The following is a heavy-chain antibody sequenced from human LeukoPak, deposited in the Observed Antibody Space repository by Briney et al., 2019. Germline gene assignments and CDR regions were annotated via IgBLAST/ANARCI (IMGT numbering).Heavy chain of an antibody. J-gene: IGHJ4*02. CDR2: IYTSGST. Sequence: PSETLSLTCTVSGGSISSGRYYWGWIRQRAGRGLEWIVRIYTSGSTNYNPSLKSRVTISVDTSKNQFSLKLSSVTAADTAVYYCARGTWRYYFDYWGQGTLVTVSS. V-gene: IGHV4-61*02. CDR3: ARGTWRYYFDY. D-gene: IGHD3-3*01. CDR1: GGSISSGRYY.